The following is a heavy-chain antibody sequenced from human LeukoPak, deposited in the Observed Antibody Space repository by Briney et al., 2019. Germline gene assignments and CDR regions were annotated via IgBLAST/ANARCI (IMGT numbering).Heavy chain of an antibody. CDR3: ARAPSEIGGYYPEYFRH. CDR1: GFTFSSYW. CDR2: IKSDGST. Sequence: GGSLRLSCAASGFTFSSYWMHGVRQSPGKGLVWVSRIKSDGSTNYADSVKGRFTISRYNPKNTVSLQMNSLRAQEPGVYYCARAPSEIGGYYPEYFRHWGQGTLVTVSS. D-gene: IGHD3-22*01. J-gene: IGHJ1*01. V-gene: IGHV3-74*01.